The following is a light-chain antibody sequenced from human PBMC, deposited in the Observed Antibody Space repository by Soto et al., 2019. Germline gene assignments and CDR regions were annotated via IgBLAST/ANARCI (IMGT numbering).Light chain of an antibody. J-gene: IGKJ5*01. V-gene: IGKV1-5*01. CDR2: DAS. Sequence: QMYKSPSTLSASVGDRVTITCRASQSVGNWLAWYQQKPGKAPRLLIYDASSRAAGVPYRFRGSGSGTDFTLTISSVEPEDFGVYYCQQRSDWPPITFGQGTRLAIK. CDR3: QQRSDWPPIT. CDR1: QSVGNW.